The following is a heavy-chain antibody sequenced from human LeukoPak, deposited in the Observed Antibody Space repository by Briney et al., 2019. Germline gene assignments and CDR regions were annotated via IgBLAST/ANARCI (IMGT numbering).Heavy chain of an antibody. D-gene: IGHD2-15*01. CDR1: GGSISSGDYY. Sequence: PSETLSLTCTVSGGSISSGDYYWSWIRQPPGKGLEWIGYIYYSGSTYYNPSLKSRVTISVDTSKNQFSLKLSSVTAADTAVYYCARGPGYCSGGSCWYFDPWGQGTLVTVSS. V-gene: IGHV4-30-4*01. CDR3: ARGPGYCSGGSCWYFDP. CDR2: IYYSGST. J-gene: IGHJ5*02.